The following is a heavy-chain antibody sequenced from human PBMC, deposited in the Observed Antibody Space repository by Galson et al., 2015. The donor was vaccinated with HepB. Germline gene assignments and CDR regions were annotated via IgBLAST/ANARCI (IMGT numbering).Heavy chain of an antibody. Sequence: SVKVSCKASGYTFTSYGISWVRQAPGQGLEWMGWISVYNGNTNYAQKLQGRVTMTTDTSTSTAYMDLRSLRSDDTAVYYCARFIPGGYYMDVWGKGTTVTVSS. D-gene: IGHD3-16*01. V-gene: IGHV1-18*04. CDR1: GYTFTSYG. J-gene: IGHJ6*03. CDR3: ARFIPGGYYMDV. CDR2: ISVYNGNT.